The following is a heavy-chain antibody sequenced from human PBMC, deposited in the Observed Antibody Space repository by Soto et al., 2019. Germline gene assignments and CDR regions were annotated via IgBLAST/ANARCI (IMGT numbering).Heavy chain of an antibody. D-gene: IGHD3-10*01. J-gene: IGHJ4*01. CDR1: GFTFSSYA. CDR3: AKQSSGGDVFDQ. Sequence: EVQLLESGGGLVQPGGSLRLSCAASGFTFSSYAMSWVRQAPGKGLEWVSAISGSGGSTYYADSVKGRFTISRDNSKNTVYLQVTSERGQDRGVYHCAKQSSGGDVFDQWGHGTLVTVSS. V-gene: IGHV3-23*01. CDR2: ISGSGGST.